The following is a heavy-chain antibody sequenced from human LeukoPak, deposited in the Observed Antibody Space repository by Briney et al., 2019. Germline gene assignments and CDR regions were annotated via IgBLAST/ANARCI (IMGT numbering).Heavy chain of an antibody. Sequence: GGSLRLSCAASGFTFSSYEMNWVRQAPGKGLEWVSYISSSGSTIYYADSVKGRFTISRDNAKNSLYLQMNSLRAEDTAVYYCARALRVLYFDWADGYYYGMDVWGQGTTVTVSS. J-gene: IGHJ6*02. CDR1: GFTFSSYE. CDR3: ARALRVLYFDWADGYYYGMDV. D-gene: IGHD3-9*01. CDR2: ISSSGSTI. V-gene: IGHV3-48*03.